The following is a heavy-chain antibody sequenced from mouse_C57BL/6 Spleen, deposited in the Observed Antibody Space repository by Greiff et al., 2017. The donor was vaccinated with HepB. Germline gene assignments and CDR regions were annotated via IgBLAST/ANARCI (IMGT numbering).Heavy chain of an antibody. Sequence: VQLQQSGPVLVKPGASVKMSCKASGYTFTDYYMNWVKQSHGKSLEWIGVINPYNGGTIYNQKFKGKATLTVDKSSGTAYMELNSLTSEDSAVYYCARDLRDYAMDYWGQGTSVTVSS. D-gene: IGHD3-2*02. CDR1: GYTFTDYY. V-gene: IGHV1-19*01. CDR2: INPYNGGT. J-gene: IGHJ4*01. CDR3: ARDLRDYAMDY.